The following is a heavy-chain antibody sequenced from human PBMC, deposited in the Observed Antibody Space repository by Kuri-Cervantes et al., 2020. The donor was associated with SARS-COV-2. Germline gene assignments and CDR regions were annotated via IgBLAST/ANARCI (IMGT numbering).Heavy chain of an antibody. Sequence: GGSLRLSCAASGFSXSMYWMSWVRQAPGKGLEWVANIKKXGSEKYYVDSVKGRXTISRDNAKNSLYLQMNSLRAEDTAXXYCAREQWXXVDAFDIWGQGTMVTVSS. J-gene: IGHJ3*02. V-gene: IGHV3-7*01. CDR1: GFSXSMYW. CDR3: AREQWXXVDAFDI. D-gene: IGHD6-19*01. CDR2: IKKXGSEK.